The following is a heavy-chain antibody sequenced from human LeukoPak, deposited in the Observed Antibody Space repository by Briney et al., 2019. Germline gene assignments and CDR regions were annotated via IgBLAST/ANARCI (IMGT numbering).Heavy chain of an antibody. D-gene: IGHD4-17*01. CDR2: ISTNGHI. V-gene: IGHV3-21*01. CDR3: ARDFTTVTTAYFHH. CDR1: GFSLNSYS. J-gene: IGHJ1*01. Sequence: GGSLRLSCAAPGFSLNSYSMNWVRQAPGKGLEWVSSISTNGHIYYADSVKGRFTIFGDDAENSLYLQMNGLRAEDTAIYYCARDFTTVTTAYFHHWGQGTLVTVSS.